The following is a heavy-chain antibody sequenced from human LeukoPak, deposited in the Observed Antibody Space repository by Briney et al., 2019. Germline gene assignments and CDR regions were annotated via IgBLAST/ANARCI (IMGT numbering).Heavy chain of an antibody. CDR1: GGSISSSSYY. J-gene: IGHJ4*02. CDR2: IYYSGST. V-gene: IGHV4-39*01. Sequence: PWETLSLTCTVSGGSISSSSYYWGWIRQPPGKGLEWIGSIYYSGSTYYNPSLKSRVTISVDTSKNQFSLKLSSVTAADTAVYYCARSSRVAAAGRNYFDYWGQGTLVTVSS. D-gene: IGHD6-13*01. CDR3: ARSSRVAAAGRNYFDY.